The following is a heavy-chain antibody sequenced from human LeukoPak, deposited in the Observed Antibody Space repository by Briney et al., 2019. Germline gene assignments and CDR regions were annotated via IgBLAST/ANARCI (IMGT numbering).Heavy chain of an antibody. CDR1: GGSISSSSYY. V-gene: IGHV4-39*07. D-gene: IGHD3-22*01. CDR3: ARGIYNSSGYYYEEGNRPLDY. J-gene: IGHJ4*02. CDR2: IYYSGST. Sequence: SETLSLTCTVSGGSISSSSYYWGWIRQPPGKGLEWIGSIYYSGSTYYNPSLKSRVTISVDTSKNQFSLKLSSVTAADTAVYYCARGIYNSSGYYYEEGNRPLDYWGQGTLVTVSS.